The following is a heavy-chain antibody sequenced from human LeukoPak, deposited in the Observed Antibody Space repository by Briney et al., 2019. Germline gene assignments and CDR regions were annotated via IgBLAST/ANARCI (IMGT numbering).Heavy chain of an antibody. D-gene: IGHD3-22*01. V-gene: IGHV3-23*01. Sequence: PGGSLRLSCAASGFTFSSYAMSWVRQAPGKGLEWVSAISGSGGSTYYADSVKGRFTISRDNSKNTLYLQMNSLRAEDTAVYYCAKDGGSMIVVVIIGYYFDYWGQGTLVTVSS. CDR1: GFTFSSYA. CDR3: AKDGGSMIVVVIIGYYFDY. CDR2: ISGSGGST. J-gene: IGHJ4*02.